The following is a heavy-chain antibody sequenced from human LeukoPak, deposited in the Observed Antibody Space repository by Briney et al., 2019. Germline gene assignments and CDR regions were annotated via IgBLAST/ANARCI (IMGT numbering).Heavy chain of an antibody. CDR3: AKGGYSNGRYYYYYMDV. CDR2: ISYDGGTT. D-gene: IGHD5-18*01. CDR1: GFTFSTSA. J-gene: IGHJ6*03. V-gene: IGHV3-23*01. Sequence: GGSLRLSCSASGFTFSTSAMTWVRQAPGKGPEWVSFISYDGGTTSYSDSAKGRFTISRDNSKNTLYLQMNSLRAEDTAVYYCAKGGYSNGRYYYYYMDVWGEGTTVTVSS.